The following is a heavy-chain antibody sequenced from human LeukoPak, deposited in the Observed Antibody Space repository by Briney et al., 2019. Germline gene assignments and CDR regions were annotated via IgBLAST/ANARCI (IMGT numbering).Heavy chain of an antibody. Sequence: GGSLRLSCAASGFTFSDYYMSWIRQAPGKGLEWVSYISSSGSTIYYADSVKGRFTISRDNAKNSLYLQMNSLRAEDTAVYYCARDPYYDSSGYYLDLDYWGQGTLVTVSS. V-gene: IGHV3-11*01. J-gene: IGHJ4*02. CDR1: GFTFSDYY. D-gene: IGHD3-22*01. CDR2: ISSSGSTI. CDR3: ARDPYYDSSGYYLDLDY.